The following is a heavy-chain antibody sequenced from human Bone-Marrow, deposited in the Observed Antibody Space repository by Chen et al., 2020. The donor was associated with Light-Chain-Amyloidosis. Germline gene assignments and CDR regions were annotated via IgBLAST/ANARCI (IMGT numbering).Heavy chain of an antibody. CDR2: IYPDDSDA. CDR3: ARRRDGYNFDY. J-gene: IGHJ4*02. D-gene: IGHD5-12*01. Sequence: GYTFPNYWIGWVRQMPGKGLEWMGVIYPDDSDARYSPSFEGQVTISADKSITTAYLQWRSLKASDTAMYYCARRRDGYNFDYWGQGTLVAVSS. V-gene: IGHV5-51*01. CDR1: GYTFPNYW.